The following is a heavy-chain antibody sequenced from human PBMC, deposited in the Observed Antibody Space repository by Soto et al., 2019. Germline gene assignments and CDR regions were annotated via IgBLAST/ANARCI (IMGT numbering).Heavy chain of an antibody. J-gene: IGHJ4*02. CDR1: GFTFSSYS. Sequence: TGGSLRLSCAASGFTFSSYSMNWVRQAPGKGLEWVSSISSSSSYIYYADSVKGRFTISRDNAKNSLYLQMNSLRAEDTAVYYCARDLAVAGTFGYWGQGTLVTVSS. D-gene: IGHD6-19*01. CDR2: ISSSSSYI. V-gene: IGHV3-21*01. CDR3: ARDLAVAGTFGY.